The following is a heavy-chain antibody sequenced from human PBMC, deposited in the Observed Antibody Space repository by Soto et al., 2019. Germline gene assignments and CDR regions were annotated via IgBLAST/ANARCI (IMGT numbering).Heavy chain of an antibody. V-gene: IGHV4-39*01. Sequence: PSETLSLTCTVSGGSISSSSYYWGWIRQPPGKGLEWIGSIYYSGSTYYNPSLKSRVTISVDTSKNQFSLKLSSVTAADTAVYYCAGGKYYYDSSGYLGMDFDYWAQGTLVTVSS. CDR1: GGSISSSSYY. CDR2: IYYSGST. CDR3: AGGKYYYDSSGYLGMDFDY. D-gene: IGHD3-22*01. J-gene: IGHJ4*02.